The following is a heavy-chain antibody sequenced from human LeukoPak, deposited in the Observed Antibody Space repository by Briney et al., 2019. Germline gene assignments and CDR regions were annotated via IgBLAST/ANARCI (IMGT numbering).Heavy chain of an antibody. Sequence: SVKVSCKASGGTFSSYAISWVRQAPGQGLEWMGGIISIFGTANYAQKFQGRVTITTDESTSTAYMELSSLRSEDTAVYYCARDKDYYDSSGYYSFDYWGQGTLVTVSS. CDR1: GGTFSSYA. D-gene: IGHD3-22*01. J-gene: IGHJ4*02. CDR3: ARDKDYYDSSGYYSFDY. V-gene: IGHV1-69*05. CDR2: IISIFGTA.